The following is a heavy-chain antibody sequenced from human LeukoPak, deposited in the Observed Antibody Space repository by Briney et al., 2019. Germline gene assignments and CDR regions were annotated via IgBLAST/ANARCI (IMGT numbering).Heavy chain of an antibody. CDR2: IYYSGST. D-gene: IGHD3-22*01. CDR3: VRDGTYYYDSSGYSYFDY. Sequence: LRLSCAASGFTFSSYAMSWVRQPPGKGLEWIGYIYYSGSTYYNPSLKSRVTISVDTSKNQFSLKLSSVTAADTAVYYCVRDGTYYYDSSGYSYFDYWGQGTLVTVSS. J-gene: IGHJ4*02. V-gene: IGHV4-30-4*08. CDR1: GFTFSSYA.